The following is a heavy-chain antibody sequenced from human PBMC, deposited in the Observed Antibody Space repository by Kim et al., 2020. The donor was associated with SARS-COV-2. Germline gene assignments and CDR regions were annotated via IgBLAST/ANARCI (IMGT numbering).Heavy chain of an antibody. CDR2: TYYRSKWYN. CDR3: ARDEYDILTGYENDAFDI. CDR1: GDSVSSNSAA. D-gene: IGHD3-9*01. V-gene: IGHV6-1*01. J-gene: IGHJ3*02. Sequence: SQTLSLTCAISGDSVSSNSAAWNWIRQSPSRGLEWLGRTYYRSKWYNDYAVSVKSRITINPDTSKNQFSLQLNSVTPEDTVVYYCARDEYDILTGYENDAFDIWGQGTMVTVSS.